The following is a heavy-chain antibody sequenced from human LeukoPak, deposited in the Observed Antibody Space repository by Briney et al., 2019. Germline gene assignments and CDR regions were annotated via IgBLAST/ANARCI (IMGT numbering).Heavy chain of an antibody. CDR3: AREPVVDYYYMDV. Sequence: ASVKVSCKASGYTFIDSYIHWVRQAPGQGLEWVAWTNPKNGDTNYAQEFQGRVTVTRDTSISTAYMELSGLRSDDTAVYFCAREPVVDYYYMDVWGTGTTVTVSS. CDR2: TNPKNGDT. V-gene: IGHV1-2*02. J-gene: IGHJ6*03. D-gene: IGHD2-15*01. CDR1: GYTFIDSY.